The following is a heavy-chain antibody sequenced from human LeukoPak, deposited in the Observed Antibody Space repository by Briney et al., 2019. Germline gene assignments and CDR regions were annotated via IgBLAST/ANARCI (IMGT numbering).Heavy chain of an antibody. J-gene: IGHJ3*02. D-gene: IGHD1-26*01. V-gene: IGHV3-9*01. CDR2: ISWNSGSI. Sequence: PGRSLRLSCAASGFTFDDYAMHWVRQAPGKGLEWVSGISWNSGSIGYADSVKGRFTISRDNAKNFLYLQMNSLRTEDTALYYCAKGPSYYAAFDIWGRGTMVTVSS. CDR3: AKGPSYYAAFDI. CDR1: GFTFDDYA.